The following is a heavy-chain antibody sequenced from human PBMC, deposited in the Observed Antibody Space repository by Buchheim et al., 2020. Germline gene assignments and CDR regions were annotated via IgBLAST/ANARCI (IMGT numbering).Heavy chain of an antibody. CDR2: INPNSGGT. V-gene: IGHV1-2*04. Sequence: QVQLVQSGAEVKKPGASVKVSCKASGYTFTGYYMHWVRQAPGQGLEWMGWINPNSGGTNYAQKFQGWVTMTRDTSISTAYMELSRLRSDDTAVYYCARGRPSYDILTGYYRYNWFDPWGQGTL. J-gene: IGHJ5*02. CDR1: GYTFTGYY. D-gene: IGHD3-9*01. CDR3: ARGRPSYDILTGYYRYNWFDP.